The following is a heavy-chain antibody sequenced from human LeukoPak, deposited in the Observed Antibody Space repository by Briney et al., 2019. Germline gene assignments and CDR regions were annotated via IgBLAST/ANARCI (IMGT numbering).Heavy chain of an antibody. D-gene: IGHD6-13*01. CDR1: GFTFSDYY. CDR2: ISSTSSYT. J-gene: IGHJ4*02. CDR3: ARVFSIAAAGTFGY. V-gene: IGHV3-11*05. Sequence: GGSLRLSCAASGFTFSDYYMTWIRQAPGKGLEWVSYISSTSSYTNYADSVKGRFTISRDDAKNSLYLQMNSLRAEDTAVYYCARVFSIAAAGTFGYWGQGTMVTVSS.